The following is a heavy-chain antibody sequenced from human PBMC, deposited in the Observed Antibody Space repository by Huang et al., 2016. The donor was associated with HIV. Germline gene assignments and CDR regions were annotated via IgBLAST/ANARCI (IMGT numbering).Heavy chain of an antibody. Sequence: EVQLVESGGGVVQPGGSLRLSCVASGFTCYTYSMNWVRQAPGKGLEWLSYISSSDSTIYYAESVKGRFTISRDKAKNSLYLQRNSLRAEDTAVYYCARDLPGGITGVTVGLDYWGQGTLVSVSS. V-gene: IGHV3-48*01. D-gene: IGHD1-20*01. CDR2: ISSSDSTI. CDR3: ARDLPGGITGVTVGLDY. CDR1: GFTCYTYS. J-gene: IGHJ4*02.